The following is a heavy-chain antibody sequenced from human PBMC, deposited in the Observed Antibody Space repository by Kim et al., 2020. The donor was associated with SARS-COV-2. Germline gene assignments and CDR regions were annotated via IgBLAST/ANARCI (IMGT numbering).Heavy chain of an antibody. CDR1: GGSFSGYY. CDR2: INHSGST. J-gene: IGHJ5*02. V-gene: IGHV4-34*01. CDR3: ARGSWGGNSRWFDP. D-gene: IGHD2-21*02. Sequence: SETLSLTCAVYGGSFSGYYWSWIRQPPGKGLEWIGEINHSGSTNYNPSLKSRVTISVDTSKNQFSLKLSSVTAADTAVYYCARGSWGGNSRWFDPWGQGT.